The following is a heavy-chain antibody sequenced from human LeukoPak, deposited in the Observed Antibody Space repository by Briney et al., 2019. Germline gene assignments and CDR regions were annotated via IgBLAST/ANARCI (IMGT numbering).Heavy chain of an antibody. V-gene: IGHV4-59*01. CDR2: MYHSGRT. CDR3: ARWALKSAFDM. J-gene: IGHJ3*02. Sequence: KSSETLSLTCTVSGVSISSNYWSWIRQSPGKGLEWIGYMYHSGRTNYNPSLKSRVTISIDTSTNQFSLKLSSVTVADTAVYYCARWALKSAFDMWDQGTMVTVSS. CDR1: GVSISSNY.